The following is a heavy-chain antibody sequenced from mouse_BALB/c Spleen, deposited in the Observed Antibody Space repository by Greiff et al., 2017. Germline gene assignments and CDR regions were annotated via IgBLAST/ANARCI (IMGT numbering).Heavy chain of an antibody. D-gene: IGHD1-1*01. J-gene: IGHJ4*01. CDR2: IWSGGST. CDR3: ARPYYGSSYDYAMDY. V-gene: IGHV2-4-1*01. Sequence: QVHVKQSGPGLVQPSQSLSITCTGSGFSLTSYGVHWVRQSPGKGLEWLGVIWSGGSTDYNAAFISRLSISKDNSKSQVFFKMNSLQADDTAIYYCARPYYGSSYDYAMDYWGQGTSVTVSS. CDR1: GFSLTSYG.